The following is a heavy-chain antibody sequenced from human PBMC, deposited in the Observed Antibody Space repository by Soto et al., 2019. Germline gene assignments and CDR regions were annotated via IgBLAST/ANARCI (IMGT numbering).Heavy chain of an antibody. CDR3: AKARGRDGYNPIDC. Sequence: GGSLRLSCAASGFTFDYYAMYWVRQAPGKGLEWVSGIGSNSDNIGYAESVKGRFTISRDNAKNSLYLQMDSLRVEDTALYYCAKARGRDGYNPIDCWGQGTLVTVSS. CDR1: GFTFDYYA. D-gene: IGHD5-12*01. CDR2: IGSNSDNI. J-gene: IGHJ4*02. V-gene: IGHV3-9*01.